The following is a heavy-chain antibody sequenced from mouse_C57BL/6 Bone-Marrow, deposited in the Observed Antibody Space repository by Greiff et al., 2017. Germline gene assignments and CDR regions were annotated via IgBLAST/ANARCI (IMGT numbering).Heavy chain of an antibody. J-gene: IGHJ2*01. CDR2: FHPGSGGT. CDR3: ARERRRRDGGGFDY. CDR1: GYAFTNYL. Sequence: QVQLQQSGAELVRPGTSVKVSCKASGYAFTNYLIEWVKQRPGQGLEWIGVFHPGSGGTNYNEKFKGKATLTADKSSSTAYMQRSSLTSEDSAVYFCARERRRRDGGGFDYWGQGTTLTVSS. D-gene: IGHD3-3*01. V-gene: IGHV1-54*01.